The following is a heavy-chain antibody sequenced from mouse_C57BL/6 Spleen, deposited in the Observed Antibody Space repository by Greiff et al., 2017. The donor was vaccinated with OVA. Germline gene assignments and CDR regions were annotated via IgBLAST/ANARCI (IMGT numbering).Heavy chain of an antibody. V-gene: IGHV6-6*01. D-gene: IGHD2-5*01. CDR2: IRNKANNHAT. Sequence: EVKLVESGGGLVQPGGSMKLSCAASGFTFSDAWMDWVRQSPETGLEWVAEIRNKANNHATYYAESVKGRFTISRADSKSSVYLQMNSLRAEDTGIYYCTRAYSNYVGGAMDYWGQGTSVTVSS. CDR3: TRAYSNYVGGAMDY. J-gene: IGHJ4*01. CDR1: GFTFSDAW.